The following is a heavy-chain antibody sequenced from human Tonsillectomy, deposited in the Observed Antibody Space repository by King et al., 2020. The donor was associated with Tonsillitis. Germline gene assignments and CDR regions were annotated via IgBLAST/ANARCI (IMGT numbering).Heavy chain of an antibody. D-gene: IGHD3-22*01. Sequence: VQLVESGGGLVQPGGSLRLSCAASGFTFSSYAMSWVRQAPGKGLEWVSAISGSGGSTYYADSVKGRFTISRDNSKNTLYLQMNSLRDEDTAVYYCAKVGDYYDSSGYYPPVDPFDYWGQGTLVTVSS. CDR1: GFTFSSYA. CDR2: ISGSGGST. V-gene: IGHV3-23*04. J-gene: IGHJ4*02. CDR3: AKVGDYYDSSGYYPPVDPFDY.